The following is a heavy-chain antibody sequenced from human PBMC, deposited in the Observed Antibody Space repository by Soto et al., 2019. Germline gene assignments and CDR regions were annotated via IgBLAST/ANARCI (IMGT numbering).Heavy chain of an antibody. Sequence: SETLSLTCTVSGGSISSYYWSWIRQPPGKGLEWIGYIYYSGSTNYNPSLKSRVTISVDTSKNQFSLKLSSVTAADTAVYYCARSGGYEDYYYYMDVWDKGTKVTVSS. V-gene: IGHV4-59*01. CDR3: ARSGGYEDYYYYMDV. CDR2: IYYSGST. J-gene: IGHJ6*03. CDR1: GGSISSYY. D-gene: IGHD5-12*01.